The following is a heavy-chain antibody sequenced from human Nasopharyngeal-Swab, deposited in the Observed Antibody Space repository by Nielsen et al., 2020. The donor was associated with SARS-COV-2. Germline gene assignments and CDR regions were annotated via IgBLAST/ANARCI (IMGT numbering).Heavy chain of an antibody. CDR2: INWNGGST. Sequence: GESLKISCAASGFTFDDYGMSWVRQAPGKGLEWVSGINWNGGSTGYADSVKGRFTISRDNAKNSLYLQMNSLRAEDTALYHCARVHLVIVPATFDYWGQGTLVTVSS. D-gene: IGHD2-2*01. CDR3: ARVHLVIVPATFDY. V-gene: IGHV3-20*01. J-gene: IGHJ4*02. CDR1: GFTFDDYG.